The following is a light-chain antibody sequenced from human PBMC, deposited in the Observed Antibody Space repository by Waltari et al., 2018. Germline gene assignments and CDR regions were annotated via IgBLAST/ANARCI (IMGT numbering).Light chain of an antibody. V-gene: IGKV1-39*01. J-gene: IGKJ2*01. CDR2: AAS. CDR1: QNITSY. CDR3: QQSYGTPPYT. Sequence: IQMAQSPSSLSASVGERVAITCRASQNITSYLNWYQQKPEKAPNLLIYAASTLERGVPSRFTGSGSGTDFTLTISVLQPEYFATYYCQQSYGTPPYTFGPGTKLEMK.